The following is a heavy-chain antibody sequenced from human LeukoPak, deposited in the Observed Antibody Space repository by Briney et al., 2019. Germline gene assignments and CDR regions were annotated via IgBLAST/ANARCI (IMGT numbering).Heavy chain of an antibody. J-gene: IGHJ4*02. Sequence: SETLSLTCTVSGGSISSYYWSWIRQPPGKGLEWIGYIYYSGSTNYNPSLKSRVTISVDTSKNQFSLKLSSVTAADTAVYYCARHFVSIVVTNFDYWGQGTLVTVSS. CDR1: GGSISSYY. CDR3: ARHFVSIVVTNFDY. V-gene: IGHV4-59*08. D-gene: IGHD3-22*01. CDR2: IYYSGST.